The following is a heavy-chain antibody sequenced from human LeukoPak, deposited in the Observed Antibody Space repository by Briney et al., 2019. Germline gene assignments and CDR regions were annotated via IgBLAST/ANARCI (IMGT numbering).Heavy chain of an antibody. J-gene: IGHJ4*02. CDR2: VDHDGSDT. CDR3: ATDLG. V-gene: IGHV3-74*01. Sequence: GGSLRLSCTASGFTFTSYWMHWFPQPPGKGLVWVSSVDHDGSDTAYADSVTGRSTISRDNAKNTVYLQMNSLRAEDTAVYYCATDLGWGQGTLVTVSS. CDR1: GFTFTSYW.